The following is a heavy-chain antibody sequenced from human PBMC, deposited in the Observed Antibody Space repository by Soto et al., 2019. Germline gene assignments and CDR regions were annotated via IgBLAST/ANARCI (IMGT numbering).Heavy chain of an antibody. J-gene: IGHJ4*02. D-gene: IGHD2-15*01. CDR2: MNPKSGKT. CDR1: GYTFINYD. Sequence: ASVKVSCKPSGYTFINYDINWVRQAPGKGLEWMGLMNPKSGKTGYAQKFQGRVSMTRDTSTSTAYMELSSLKSEDTAVYYCARDVVTSPALFDYWGQGTLVTVSS. V-gene: IGHV1-8*01. CDR3: ARDVVTSPALFDY.